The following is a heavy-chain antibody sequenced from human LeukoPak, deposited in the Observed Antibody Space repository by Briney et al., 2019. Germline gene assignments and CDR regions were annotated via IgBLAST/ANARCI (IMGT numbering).Heavy chain of an antibody. CDR2: ISYDGSNK. CDR1: GFTFSSYA. J-gene: IGHJ4*02. Sequence: GGSLRLSCAASGFTFSSYAMHWVRQAPGKGLEWVAVISYDGSNKYYADSVKGRFTISRDNSKNTLYLQMNSLRAEDTAVYYCAKDYRPHDFWSGLVDYWGQGTLVTVSS. CDR3: AKDYRPHDFWSGLVDY. D-gene: IGHD3-3*01. V-gene: IGHV3-30*04.